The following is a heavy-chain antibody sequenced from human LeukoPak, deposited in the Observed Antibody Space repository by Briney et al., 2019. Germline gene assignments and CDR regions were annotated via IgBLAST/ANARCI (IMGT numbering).Heavy chain of an antibody. CDR1: GFTFSSYS. J-gene: IGHJ3*02. CDR3: ARASSKQLAGYLPDGFDI. V-gene: IGHV3-21*01. Sequence: EAGGSLRLSCAASGFTFSSYSMNWVRQAPGKGLEWVSSISSSGTYVYYADSVKGRFTISRDNAKNSLSLQMNSLRADDTAVYSFARASSKQLAGYLPDGFDIWGQGTMVTVSS. D-gene: IGHD3-9*01. CDR2: ISSSGTYV.